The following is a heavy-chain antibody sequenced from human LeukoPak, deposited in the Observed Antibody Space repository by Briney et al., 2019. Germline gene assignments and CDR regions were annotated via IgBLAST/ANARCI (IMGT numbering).Heavy chain of an antibody. CDR3: AKVLQRIMTAIPYYFDY. CDR1: GFTFSSYS. CDR2: ISSSSYI. D-gene: IGHD2-21*02. V-gene: IGHV3-21*04. J-gene: IGHJ4*02. Sequence: PGGSLRLSCAASGFTFSSYSMNWVRQAPGKGLEWVSSISSSSYIYYADSVKGRFTISRDNSKNTLYLQMNSLRAEDTAVYYCAKVLQRIMTAIPYYFDYWGQGTLVTVSS.